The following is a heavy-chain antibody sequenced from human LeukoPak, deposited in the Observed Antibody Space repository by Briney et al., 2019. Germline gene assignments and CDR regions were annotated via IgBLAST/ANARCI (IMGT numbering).Heavy chain of an antibody. CDR2: IYGSGDTT. V-gene: IGHV3-23*01. J-gene: IGHJ4*02. CDR3: AKNSADNCYSHIAY. D-gene: IGHD2-15*01. Sequence: GASLRLSCAASGFTFNNYAMSWVRQAPGKGLEWVSCIYGSGDTTYYADAVKGRFTISRDNSKDTLYLQMNSLRAEDTAIYYCAKNSADNCYSHIAYWGQGTLVTVSS. CDR1: GFTFNNYA.